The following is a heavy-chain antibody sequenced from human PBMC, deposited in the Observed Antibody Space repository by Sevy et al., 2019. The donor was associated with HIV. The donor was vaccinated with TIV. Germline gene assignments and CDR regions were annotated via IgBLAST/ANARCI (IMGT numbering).Heavy chain of an antibody. CDR2: ISTYGSTI. Sequence: GGSLRLSCAASGFSLSDYYMTWIRQAPGKGLEWVSYISTYGSTIYYADSVKGRFTISRDNARNSLYLQMNSLRAEDTAVYYCARVGLRFLEWLPHYGMDVWGQGTTVTVSS. CDR3: ARVGLRFLEWLPHYGMDV. D-gene: IGHD3-3*01. J-gene: IGHJ6*02. V-gene: IGHV3-11*01. CDR1: GFSLSDYY.